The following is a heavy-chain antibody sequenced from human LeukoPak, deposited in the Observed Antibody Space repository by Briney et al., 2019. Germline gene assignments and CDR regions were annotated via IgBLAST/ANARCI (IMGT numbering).Heavy chain of an antibody. CDR3: ARTADILTGYHPTNWFDP. CDR1: GYTFTSYG. D-gene: IGHD3-9*01. CDR2: ISAYNGNT. V-gene: IGHV1-18*01. Sequence: ASVKVSCKASGYTFTSYGISWVRQAPGQGLEWMGWISAYNGNTNYAQKFQGRVTMTRDTSISTAYMELSRLRSDDTAVYYCARTADILTGYHPTNWFDPWGQGTLVTVSS. J-gene: IGHJ5*02.